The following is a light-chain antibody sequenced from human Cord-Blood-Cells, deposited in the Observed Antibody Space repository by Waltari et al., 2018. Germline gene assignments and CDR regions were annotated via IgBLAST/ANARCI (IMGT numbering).Light chain of an antibody. J-gene: IGKJ5*01. CDR1: QGVSSN. CDR3: QQYNNWPPIT. CDR2: GAS. Sequence: EIVMTQSPATLSVSPTERATLSCRASQGVSSNLAWYQQKPGQAPRLLIYGASTSATGIPPRCSGSGSGTEFTITISSLQSEDFAVYYCQQYNNWPPITFGEGTRLEIK. V-gene: IGKV3-15*01.